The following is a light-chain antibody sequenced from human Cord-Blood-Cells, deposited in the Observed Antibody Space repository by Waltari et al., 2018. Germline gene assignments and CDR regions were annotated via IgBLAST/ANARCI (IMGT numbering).Light chain of an antibody. CDR1: QIMSSY. V-gene: IGKV1-39*01. CDR3: QQSYSTPKT. J-gene: IGKJ1*01. CDR2: AAS. Sequence: DIQMTQSPSSLSASVGDRVTITCRASQIMSSYLDWYQQKPGKAPKLLIYAASSLQCGFPSRFSGSGSGTDFTLTISSLQPEDVATYYCQQSYSTPKTFGQGTKVEIK.